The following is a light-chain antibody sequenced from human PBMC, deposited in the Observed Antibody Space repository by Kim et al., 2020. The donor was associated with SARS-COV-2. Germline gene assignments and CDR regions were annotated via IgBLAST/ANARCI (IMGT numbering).Light chain of an antibody. CDR3: ATWDVSLDAWV. J-gene: IGLJ3*02. CDR2: NDN. V-gene: IGLV1-44*01. Sequence: GQGVTISCSCSRSNIGRHFLNWFQPLPGTAPKVFIYNDNQRPSGVPDRFSGSRSGTSASLAISWLQSEDVADYYCATWDVSLDAWVFGGGTQLTVL. CDR1: RSNIGRHF.